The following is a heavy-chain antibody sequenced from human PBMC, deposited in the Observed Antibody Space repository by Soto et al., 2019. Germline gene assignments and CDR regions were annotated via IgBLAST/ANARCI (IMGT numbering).Heavy chain of an antibody. CDR1: GYTFTGYY. J-gene: IGHJ4*02. D-gene: IGHD6-6*01. Sequence: ASVKVSCKASGYTFTGYYMHWVRQAPGQGLEWMGWINPNSGGTNYAQKFQGRVTMTRDTSISTAYMELSRLRSDDTAVYYCARGLVSEQLVQSYWGQGTLVTVPS. V-gene: IGHV1-2*02. CDR2: INPNSGGT. CDR3: ARGLVSEQLVQSY.